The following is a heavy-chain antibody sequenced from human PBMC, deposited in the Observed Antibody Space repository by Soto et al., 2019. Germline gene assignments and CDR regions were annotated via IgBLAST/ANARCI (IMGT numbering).Heavy chain of an antibody. CDR1: GGSLRNYY. CDR2: VHYGGSA. CDR3: ARGNGWHAY. V-gene: IGHV4-59*08. Sequence: QVQLQQSGPGLVKPSETLSLTCTVSGGSLRNYYWSWMRQSPGKGLEWIGYVHYGGSANYSPSLMSRGTISVDTSKPQVFLKLTSVTAADTAVYYCARGNGWHAYWGQGTLVTVSS. D-gene: IGHD6-19*01. J-gene: IGHJ4*02.